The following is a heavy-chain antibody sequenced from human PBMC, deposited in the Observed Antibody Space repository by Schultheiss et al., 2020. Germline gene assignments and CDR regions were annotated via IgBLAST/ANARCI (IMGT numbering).Heavy chain of an antibody. J-gene: IGHJ4*02. V-gene: IGHV2-5*08. CDR3: AHSFPYYYGYFDY. D-gene: IGHD3-10*01. CDR2: IYWDDDK. CDR1: GASMRAHFWS. Sequence: TLSLTCTVSGASMRAHFWSWIRQPPGKALEWLALIYWDDDKRYSPSLKSRLTITKDTSKNQVVLTMTNMDPVDTATYYCAHSFPYYYGYFDYWGQGTLVTVSS.